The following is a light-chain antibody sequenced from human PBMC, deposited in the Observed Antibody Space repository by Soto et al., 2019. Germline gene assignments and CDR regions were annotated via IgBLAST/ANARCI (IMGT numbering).Light chain of an antibody. CDR2: EVN. Sequence: QSVLAQPPASSWSPGQSVAISCTGSSSDVWGYNYVPWYEQDRRKDTKLMIYEVNKPPSGVPERFYGSKNGNTASLSVSARQAEHEHDYYCSSYEGSRNVFGTGSKVTVL. J-gene: IGLJ1*01. V-gene: IGLV2-8*01. CDR1: SSDVWGYNY. CDR3: SSYEGSRNV.